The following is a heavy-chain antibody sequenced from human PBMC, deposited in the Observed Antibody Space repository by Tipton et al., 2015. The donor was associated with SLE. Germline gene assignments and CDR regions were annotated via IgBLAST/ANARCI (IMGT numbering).Heavy chain of an antibody. D-gene: IGHD4-17*01. CDR1: GGSISSSTYY. V-gene: IGHV4-39*06. CDR2: IYYTGTT. Sequence: TLSLTCTVSGGSISSSTYYWGWIRQPPGKGLEWVGSIYYTGTTYYTPSLKSRVTISVDTSKNQFALRLRSVTAADTAVYYCARRGGNGDLRYFDLWGRGTLVTVSS. CDR3: ARRGGNGDLRYFDL. J-gene: IGHJ2*01.